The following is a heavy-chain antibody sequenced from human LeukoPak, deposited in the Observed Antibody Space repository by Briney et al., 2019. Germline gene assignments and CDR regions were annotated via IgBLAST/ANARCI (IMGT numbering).Heavy chain of an antibody. Sequence: GASVKVSCKASGHTRNINVMNWVRQAPGQAHEWMGWISPKSGDTNYAQNFQGRVTMTRDTSISTAYMELSRLTSDDTAVYYCARGRDKTTSPAIDYWGQGTLVTVSS. V-gene: IGHV1-2*02. CDR3: ARGRDKTTSPAIDY. D-gene: IGHD2-2*01. CDR2: ISPKSGDT. J-gene: IGHJ4*02. CDR1: GHTRNINV.